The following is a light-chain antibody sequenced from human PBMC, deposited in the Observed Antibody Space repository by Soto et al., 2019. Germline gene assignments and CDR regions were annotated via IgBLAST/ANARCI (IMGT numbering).Light chain of an antibody. J-gene: IGKJ2*01. CDR1: QSLSSR. CDR2: ETS. Sequence: DIQMTQSPSSLSASVGDRVTITCRASQSLSSRLTWYQQKPGEAPKLLIYETSSLQSGVPSRFSGSGSETDFTLTINSLQPEDFVTYYCQQSFSPPYTFGQGTKLEIK. CDR3: QQSFSPPYT. V-gene: IGKV1-39*01.